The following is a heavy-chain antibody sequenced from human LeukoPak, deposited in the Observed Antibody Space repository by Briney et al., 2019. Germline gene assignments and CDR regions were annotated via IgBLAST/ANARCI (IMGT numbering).Heavy chain of an antibody. V-gene: IGHV3-23*01. CDR3: AKDGHYYDSSGYYYIDY. CDR1: GFTFSSYA. J-gene: IGHJ4*02. Sequence: WGSLRLSCAASGFTFSSYAMSWVRQAPGKGLEWVSAISGSGGSTYYADSVKGRFIISRDNSKNTLYLQMNSLRAEDTAVYYCAKDGHYYDSSGYYYIDYWGQGTLVTVSS. CDR2: ISGSGGST. D-gene: IGHD3-22*01.